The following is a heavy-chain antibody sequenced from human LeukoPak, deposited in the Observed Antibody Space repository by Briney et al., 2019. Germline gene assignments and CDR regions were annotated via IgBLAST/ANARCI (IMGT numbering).Heavy chain of an antibody. J-gene: IGHJ6*02. Sequence: PSETLSLTCAVYGGSFSGYYWSWIRQPPGKGLEWIGEINHSGSTNYNPSLKSRVTISVDTSKNQFSLKLSSVTAADTAVYYCARTTPRYNWTPPKVRGEDVWGQGTTVTVSS. CDR3: ARTTPRYNWTPPKVRGEDV. CDR2: INHSGST. V-gene: IGHV4-34*01. D-gene: IGHD1-20*01. CDR1: GGSFSGYY.